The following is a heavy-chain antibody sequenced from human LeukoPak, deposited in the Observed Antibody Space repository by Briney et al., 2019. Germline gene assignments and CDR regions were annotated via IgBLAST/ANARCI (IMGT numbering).Heavy chain of an antibody. Sequence: SETLSLTCTVSGGSISSGGYYWSWIRQHPGKGLEWIGYIYYSGSTYYNRSLKSRVTISVDTSKNQFSLKLSSVTAADTAVYYCARARDSSSYLDYWGQGTLVTVSS. CDR3: ARARDSSSYLDY. V-gene: IGHV4-31*03. CDR1: GGSISSGGYY. D-gene: IGHD6-6*01. J-gene: IGHJ4*02. CDR2: IYYSGST.